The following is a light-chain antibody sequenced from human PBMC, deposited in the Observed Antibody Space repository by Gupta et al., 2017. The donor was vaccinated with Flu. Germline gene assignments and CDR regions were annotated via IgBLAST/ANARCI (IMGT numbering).Light chain of an antibody. V-gene: IGLV2-8*01. Sequence: SVTISCTGTSSDGGSYDYVSWYQQLPGNAPRLMIYEVKKRPAGVPDRFSGSKSGNTASLTVSGLQAEDEAYYYCSALAGSSVLFGGGTNLIVL. CDR3: SALAGSSVL. J-gene: IGLJ2*01. CDR1: SSDGGSYDY. CDR2: EVK.